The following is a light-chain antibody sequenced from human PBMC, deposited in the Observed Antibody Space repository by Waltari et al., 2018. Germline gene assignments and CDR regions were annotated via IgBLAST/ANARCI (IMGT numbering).Light chain of an antibody. J-gene: IGLJ3*02. CDR3: QTWGTGIRV. Sequence: QLVLTQSPSASASLGASVKLTCSLSSRHNNYAIARNQQQPGKGPRYLMKVNSDGSHSKGDGVPDRFSGSSSGADRFLTISSLQSEDEADYYCQTWGTGIRVFGGGTKVTVL. V-gene: IGLV4-69*01. CDR2: VNSDGSH. CDR1: SRHNNYA.